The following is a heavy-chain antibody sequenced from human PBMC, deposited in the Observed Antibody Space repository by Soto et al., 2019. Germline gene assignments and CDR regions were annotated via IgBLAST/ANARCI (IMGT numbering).Heavy chain of an antibody. J-gene: IGHJ4*02. CDR3: AREPATAKPEWLDF. CDR2: INPNSGGT. V-gene: IGHV1-2*02. D-gene: IGHD3-3*01. CDR1: GYTFSDYY. Sequence: QVQLVQSGAEVRKPGASVKVSCKASGYTFSDYYIHWVRQAPGQGREWMGWINPNSGGTKYAPKFQGGGTMTRDTSITTAYKELSRLRSGDTAVYYCAREPATAKPEWLDFWGQGTLVTVSS.